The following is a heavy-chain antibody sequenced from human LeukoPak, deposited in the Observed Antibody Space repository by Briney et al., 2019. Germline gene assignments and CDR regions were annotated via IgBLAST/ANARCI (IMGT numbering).Heavy chain of an antibody. D-gene: IGHD3-22*01. V-gene: IGHV3-33*01. J-gene: IGHJ5*02. CDR1: GFTFSSYG. CDR3: ARDRPYYDSSGYYLGWFDP. Sequence: GGSLRLSCAASGFTFSSYGMHWVRQAPGKGLEWVAVIWYGGSNKYYADSVKGRFTISRDNSKNTLYLQMNSLRAEDTAVYYCARDRPYYDSSGYYLGWFDPWGQGTLVTVSS. CDR2: IWYGGSNK.